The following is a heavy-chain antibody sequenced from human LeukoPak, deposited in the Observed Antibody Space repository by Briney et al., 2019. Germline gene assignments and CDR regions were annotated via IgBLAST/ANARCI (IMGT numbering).Heavy chain of an antibody. J-gene: IGHJ5*02. V-gene: IGHV1-8*03. D-gene: IGHD3-3*01. CDR3: ARARPYYDFWSGYSP. CDR1: GYTFTSYD. Sequence: ASVKVSCKASGYTFTSYDINWVRQAPGQGLEWMGWMNPNSGNTGYAQKFQGRVTITRNTSISTAYMELSSLRSEDTAVYYCARARPYYDFWSGYSPWGQGTLVTVSS. CDR2: MNPNSGNT.